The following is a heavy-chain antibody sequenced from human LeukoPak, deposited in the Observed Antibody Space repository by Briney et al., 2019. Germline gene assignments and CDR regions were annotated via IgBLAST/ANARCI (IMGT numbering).Heavy chain of an antibody. V-gene: IGHV3-23*01. Sequence: GGSLTLSCAVSGFTFSTHAMSWVRQAPGPGLEWVSGISDSGDIPYYADSVKGGFTISRDNSKNTLYLQMNSLRPEDTAVYYCAKDRGGYSGARGFDYWGQGTLVTVSS. CDR3: AKDRGGYSGARGFDY. CDR2: ISDSGDIP. J-gene: IGHJ4*02. CDR1: GFTFSTHA. D-gene: IGHD5-12*01.